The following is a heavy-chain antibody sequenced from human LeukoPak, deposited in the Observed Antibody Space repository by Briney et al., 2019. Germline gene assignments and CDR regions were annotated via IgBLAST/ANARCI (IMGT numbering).Heavy chain of an antibody. J-gene: IGHJ4*02. CDR3: ARGPDILTGYWDY. CDR2: INHSGST. Sequence: KPSETLSLTCAVYGGSFSGYYWSWIRQPPGKGLEWIGEINHSGSTNYNPSLKSRVTISVDTSKNQFSLKLSSVTAADTAVYYCARGPDILTGYWDYWGQGTLVTVSS. CDR1: GGSFSGYY. V-gene: IGHV4-34*01. D-gene: IGHD3-9*01.